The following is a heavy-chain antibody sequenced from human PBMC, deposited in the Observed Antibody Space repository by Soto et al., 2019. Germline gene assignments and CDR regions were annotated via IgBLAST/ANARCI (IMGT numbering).Heavy chain of an antibody. Sequence: PGGSLRLSCAASGFTFSSYAMHWVRQAPGKGLEWVAVISYDGSNKYYADSVKGRFTISRDNSKNTLYLQMNSLRAEDTAVYYCARVFIGLRYFDYWGQGTLVTVSS. CDR1: GFTFSSYA. J-gene: IGHJ4*02. D-gene: IGHD5-12*01. V-gene: IGHV3-30-3*01. CDR3: ARVFIGLRYFDY. CDR2: ISYDGSNK.